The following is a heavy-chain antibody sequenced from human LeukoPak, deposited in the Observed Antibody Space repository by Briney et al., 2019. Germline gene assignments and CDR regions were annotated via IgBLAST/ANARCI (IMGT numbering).Heavy chain of an antibody. CDR1: GGSFSGYY. CDR3: ARHYGYCSGGSCYSPRPHWFDP. J-gene: IGHJ5*02. V-gene: IGHV4-34*01. D-gene: IGHD2-15*01. CDR2: INHSGST. Sequence: PSETLSLTCAVYGGSFSGYYWSWIRQPPGKGLEWIGEINHSGSTNYNPSLKSRVTISVDTSKNQFSLKLSSVTAADTAVYYCARHYGYCSGGSCYSPRPHWFDPWGQGTLVTVSS.